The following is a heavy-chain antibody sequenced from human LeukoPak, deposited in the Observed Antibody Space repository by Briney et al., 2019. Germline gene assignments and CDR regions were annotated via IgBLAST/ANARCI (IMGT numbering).Heavy chain of an antibody. D-gene: IGHD3-22*01. J-gene: IGHJ4*02. CDR2: ISYDGSNK. Sequence: GGSLRLSCAASGFTFSGYGMHWVRQAPGKGLEWVAVISYDGSNKYYADSVKGRFTISRDSAKNSLYLQMNSLRAEDTAVYYCARDVSSYYYDSSGPPSGYWGQGTLVTVSS. CDR1: GFTFSGYG. V-gene: IGHV3-30*03. CDR3: ARDVSSYYYDSSGPPSGY.